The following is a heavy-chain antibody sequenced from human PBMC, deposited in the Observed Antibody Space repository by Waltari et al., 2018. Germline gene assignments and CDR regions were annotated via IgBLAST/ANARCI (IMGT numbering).Heavy chain of an antibody. CDR2: IRYDGSNK. CDR1: GFTFSSYG. Sequence: QVQLVESGGGVVQPGGSLRRSCAASGFTFSSYGMHWVRQAPGKGLEWVAFIRYDGSNKYYADSVKGRFTISRDNSKNTLYLQMNSLRAEDTAVYYCAKEDSSGFPHWGQGTLVTVSS. V-gene: IGHV3-30*02. D-gene: IGHD6-19*01. J-gene: IGHJ4*02. CDR3: AKEDSSGFPH.